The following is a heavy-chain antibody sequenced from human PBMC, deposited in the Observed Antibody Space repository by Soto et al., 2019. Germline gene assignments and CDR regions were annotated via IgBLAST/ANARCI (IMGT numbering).Heavy chain of an antibody. V-gene: IGHV3-23*01. Sequence: WGSLRLSFAASGFNFGTYGMGWGREAPGKGLEWVSTITGGNTYYAASVKCRFTISRHNYKNSLYLQMSFLGVKDTALYYCWKDKERGGHASDFASWCQGALVPDSS. CDR3: WKDKERGGHASDFAS. J-gene: IGHJ5*01. CDR1: GFNFGTYG. CDR2: ITGGNT.